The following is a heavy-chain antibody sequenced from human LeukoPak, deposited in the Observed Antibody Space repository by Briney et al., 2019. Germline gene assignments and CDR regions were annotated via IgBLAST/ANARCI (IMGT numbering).Heavy chain of an antibody. J-gene: IGHJ6*03. CDR2: IKEDGSKK. CDR3: ARDYLGYYYMDV. V-gene: IGHV3-7*01. Sequence: GGSLRLSCAASGFRFSTYWMSWVRQAPGKGLEWVADIKEDGSKKYYVDSMKGRFTISRDNAKNSLYLQMNSLRAEDTAVYYCARDYLGYYYMDVWGKGTTVTVSS. D-gene: IGHD3-16*01. CDR1: GFRFSTYW.